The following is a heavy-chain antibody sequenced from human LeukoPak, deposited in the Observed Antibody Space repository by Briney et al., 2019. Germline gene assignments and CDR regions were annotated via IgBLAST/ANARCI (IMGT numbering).Heavy chain of an antibody. CDR3: ARDDILLGFFDY. CDR2: ISPYKGNK. V-gene: IGHV1-18*01. D-gene: IGHD2-15*01. CDR1: GYTFANYG. J-gene: IGHJ4*02. Sequence: ASVKVSCKTSGYTFANYGVSWVRQAPGQGLEWMAWISPYKGNKNYAQRLQGRVTVTADTSTSTAYMELRSQGSDDTAVYYCARDDILLGFFDYWGQGTLVTVSS.